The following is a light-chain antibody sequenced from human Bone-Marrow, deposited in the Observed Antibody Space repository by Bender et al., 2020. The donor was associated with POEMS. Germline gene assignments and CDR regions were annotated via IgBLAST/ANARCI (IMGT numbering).Light chain of an antibody. CDR3: CSYAHSSNVI. J-gene: IGLJ2*01. Sequence: QSALTQPASVSGSPGQSITISCTGTINDVGVSWYQHHPGKAPKLIIYDVSHRPSGVSNRFSGSKSGYTAALTISGLQAEDEATYYCCSYAHSSNVIFGGGTKLTVL. CDR2: DVS. CDR1: INDVGV. V-gene: IGLV2-23*02.